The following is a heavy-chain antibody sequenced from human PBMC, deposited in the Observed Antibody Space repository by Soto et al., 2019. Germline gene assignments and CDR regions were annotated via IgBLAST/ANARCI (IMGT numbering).Heavy chain of an antibody. J-gene: IGHJ4*01. D-gene: IGHD2-8*02. CDR1: GFPFSTYE. CDR3: ARRRTGLDN. V-gene: IGHV3-48*03. CDR2: ITTSGSDM. Sequence: GSLRLSCAGSGFPFSTYEVNWVRQAPGKGLEWIAHITTSGSDMNYADSVKGRFTISRDNSKSSVFLQMNSLRSEDTAVYYCARRRTGLDNWGQGTLDTVSS.